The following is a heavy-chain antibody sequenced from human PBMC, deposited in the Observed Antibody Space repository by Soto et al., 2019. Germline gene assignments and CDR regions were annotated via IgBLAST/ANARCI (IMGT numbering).Heavy chain of an antibody. CDR2: IGTAGDT. CDR1: GFTFSGLD. V-gene: IGHV3-13*01. D-gene: IGHD6-13*01. CDR3: AKSQEIGTHFFDS. J-gene: IGHJ4*02. Sequence: GGSLRLSCEASGFTFSGLDMHWVRQPTGKGLEWVSSIGTAGDTYYAVSVKGRFTISRDNAKNSLSLQMNSLRAGDMAVYFCAKSQEIGTHFFDSWGQGTQVTVSS.